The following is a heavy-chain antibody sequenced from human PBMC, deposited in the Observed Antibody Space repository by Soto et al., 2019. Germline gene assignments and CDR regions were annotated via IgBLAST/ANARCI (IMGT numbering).Heavy chain of an antibody. Sequence: GGSLRLSCAASGFTFSSYWMHWVRQAPGKGLEWVSRIKSDGSWALYADSMEGRLTISRDNSRNTLYLQMNSLKADDTAVYYCAKETVFTAVEDKWGQGTLVTVS. CDR3: AKETVFTAVEDK. CDR1: GFTFSSYW. J-gene: IGHJ4*02. V-gene: IGHV3-74*01. CDR2: IKSDGSWA. D-gene: IGHD3-10*02.